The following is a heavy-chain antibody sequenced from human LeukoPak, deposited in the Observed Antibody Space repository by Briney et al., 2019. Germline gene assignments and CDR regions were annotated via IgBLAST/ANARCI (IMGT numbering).Heavy chain of an antibody. CDR3: AKVVRMAAAGDY. CDR1: GFTFSSYA. V-gene: IGHV3-23*01. Sequence: PGGSLRLSGAASGFTFSSYAMSWVRQAPGKGLEWVSAISGSGGSTYYADSVKGRFTISRDNSKNTPYLQMNSLRAEDTAVYYCAKVVRMAAAGDYWGQGTLVTVSS. D-gene: IGHD6-13*01. J-gene: IGHJ4*02. CDR2: ISGSGGST.